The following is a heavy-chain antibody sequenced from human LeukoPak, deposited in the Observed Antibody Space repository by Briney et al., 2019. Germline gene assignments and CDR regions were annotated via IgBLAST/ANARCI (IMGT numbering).Heavy chain of an antibody. CDR2: IYHSGST. CDR1: GYSISSGYY. V-gene: IGHV4-38-2*02. J-gene: IGHJ6*03. CDR3: ARRRPATTYLYYYYMDV. D-gene: IGHD5-12*01. Sequence: SETLSLTCTVSGYSISSGYYWGWIRQPPGKGLEWIGSIYHSGSTYYNPSLKSRVTISVDTSKNQFSLKLSSVTAADTAVYYCARRRPATTYLYYYYMDVWGKGTTVTVSS.